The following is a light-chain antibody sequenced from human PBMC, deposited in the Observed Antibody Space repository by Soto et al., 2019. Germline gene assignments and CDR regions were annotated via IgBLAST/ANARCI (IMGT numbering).Light chain of an antibody. V-gene: IGKV1-39*01. CDR2: SAS. CDR1: QDINVY. J-gene: IGKJ2*01. Sequence: IQMTQSPSSVSASVGDTVTITCRVSQDINVYLNWYQQKPGEVPKLLIYSASSLHSGVPSRFTGSGSETDFTLTIRSLQPEDFATYYCQHGYVAPYNFGQGTKVAIK. CDR3: QHGYVAPYN.